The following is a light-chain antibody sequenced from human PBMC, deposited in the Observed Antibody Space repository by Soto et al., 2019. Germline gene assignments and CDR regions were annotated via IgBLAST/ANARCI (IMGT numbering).Light chain of an antibody. Sequence: QSVLTQPASVSGSPGQSITISCTGTSSDVGSYNLVSWYQQHPGKAPKLMIYEVSKRPSGVSNRFSGSKSGNTASLTISGLQAEDEADYYCCSYAGSSPFVFGTGTNVTVL. V-gene: IGLV2-23*02. CDR3: CSYAGSSPFV. CDR1: SSDVGSYNL. CDR2: EVS. J-gene: IGLJ1*01.